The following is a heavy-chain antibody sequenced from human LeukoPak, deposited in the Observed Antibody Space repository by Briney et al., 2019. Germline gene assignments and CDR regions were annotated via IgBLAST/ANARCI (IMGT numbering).Heavy chain of an antibody. J-gene: IGHJ4*02. CDR2: IIPIFGTA. V-gene: IGHV1-69*06. CDR3: AGSIAAAGGGFDY. D-gene: IGHD6-13*01. CDR1: GYTFTSYA. Sequence: SVKVSCKASGYTFTSYAMNWVRQAPGQGLEWMGGIIPIFGTANYAQKFQGRVTITADKSTSTAYMELSSLRSEDTAVYYCAGSIAAAGGGFDYWGQGTLVTVSS.